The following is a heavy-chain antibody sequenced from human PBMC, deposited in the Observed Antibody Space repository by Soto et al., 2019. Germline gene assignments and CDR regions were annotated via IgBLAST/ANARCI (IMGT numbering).Heavy chain of an antibody. V-gene: IGHV1-69*01. J-gene: IGHJ2*01. CDR3: ARDRNGYCSSTSCSTGWYFDL. CDR2: IIPIFGTA. Sequence: QVQLVQSGAEVKKPGSSVKVSCKASGGTFSSYAISWVRQAPGQGLEWMGGIIPIFGTANYAQKFQGRVTITADESTSTAYMELGSLRSEDTAVYYCARDRNGYCSSTSCSTGWYFDLWGRGTLVTVSS. CDR1: GGTFSSYA. D-gene: IGHD2-2*03.